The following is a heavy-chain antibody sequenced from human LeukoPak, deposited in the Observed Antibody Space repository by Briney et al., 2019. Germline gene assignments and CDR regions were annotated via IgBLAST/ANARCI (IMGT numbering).Heavy chain of an antibody. J-gene: IGHJ5*02. CDR2: IYYSGVT. Sequence: SETLSLTCTVYGGSINSASYYWGWIHQSPGKGLEWIGAIYYSGVTFYNPSLKSRVTISVDTSKNQFSLKLTSVTAADTSIYYCVGRKSTTPNWFDPWGQGTLVTLSS. CDR3: VGRKSTTPNWFDP. CDR1: GGSINSASYY. V-gene: IGHV4-39*01. D-gene: IGHD1-1*01.